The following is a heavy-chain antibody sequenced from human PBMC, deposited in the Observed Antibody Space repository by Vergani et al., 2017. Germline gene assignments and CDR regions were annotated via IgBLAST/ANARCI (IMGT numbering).Heavy chain of an antibody. Sequence: QVQLVESGGGVVQPGTSLRLSCVVSGFALNRHAMYWVRQAPGKGLEWVVGISFDGTNVYYPDLVKGRFTISSDIAKNTLYLQVRSLRLEDTGVYHCVRDRGLCAGGRCYTEAWDYWGQGTPVTVSS. J-gene: IGHJ4*02. V-gene: IGHV3-30-3*01. CDR1: GFALNRHA. CDR2: ISFDGTNV. CDR3: VRDRGLCAGGRCYTEAWDY. D-gene: IGHD2-2*02.